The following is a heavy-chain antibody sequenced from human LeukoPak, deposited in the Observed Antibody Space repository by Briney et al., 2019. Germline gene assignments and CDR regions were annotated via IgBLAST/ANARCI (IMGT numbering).Heavy chain of an antibody. Sequence: PGGSLRLSCAASGFTFSDYHMSWIRQAPGKGLEWVGRIKSKTDGGTTDYAAPVKGRFTISRDDSKNTLYLQMNSLKTEDTAVYYCTTKPRYYDILTGYDYYYGMDVWGQGTLVTVSS. CDR1: GFTFSDYH. CDR2: IKSKTDGGTT. J-gene: IGHJ6*02. V-gene: IGHV3-15*01. D-gene: IGHD3-9*01. CDR3: TTKPRYYDILTGYDYYYGMDV.